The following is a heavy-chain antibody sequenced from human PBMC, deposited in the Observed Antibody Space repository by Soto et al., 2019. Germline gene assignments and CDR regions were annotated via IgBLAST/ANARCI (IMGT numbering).Heavy chain of an antibody. CDR1: GFPFSRHG. V-gene: IGHV3-23*01. CDR2: INPSGDST. J-gene: IGHJ4*02. CDR3: LKVYVSTAGYFDH. D-gene: IGHD6-13*01. Sequence: RESLRHSYVASGFPFSRHGLSWVRQAPGKGMEWVSTINPSGDSTFYADSVKGRFTISRDNSKNTVYLQMNSLSVGDTAVYLCLKVYVSTAGYFDHWGQGALFTLSS.